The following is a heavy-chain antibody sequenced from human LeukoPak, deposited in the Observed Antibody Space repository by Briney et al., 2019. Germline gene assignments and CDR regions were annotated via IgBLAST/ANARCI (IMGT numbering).Heavy chain of an antibody. V-gene: IGHV3-23*01. CDR1: GFTVSNYY. J-gene: IGHJ4*02. D-gene: IGHD6-13*01. Sequence: GGSLRLSCAVSGFTVSNYYMSWVRQAPGKGLECVSAISGSGGSAYYADSVKGRFTISRDNSKNTLYLQMNSLRAEDTAVYYCAKSLWQQLIQRTTLDNWGQGTLVTVSS. CDR2: ISGSGGSA. CDR3: AKSLWQQLIQRTTLDN.